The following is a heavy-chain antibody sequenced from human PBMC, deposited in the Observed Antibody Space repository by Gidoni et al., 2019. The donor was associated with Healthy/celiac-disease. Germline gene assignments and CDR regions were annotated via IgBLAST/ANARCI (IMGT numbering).Heavy chain of an antibody. CDR2: ISGSGGST. D-gene: IGHD6-19*01. Sequence: EVQLLESGGGLVQPGVSLRLSCAASGFTFSSYAMCWVRQAPGNGLVWVSAISGSGGSTYYADSVKGRFTISRDNSKNKLYLQMNSLRAEDTAVYYCAKVHSVAGTEYWGQGTLVTVSS. J-gene: IGHJ4*02. CDR3: AKVHSVAGTEY. V-gene: IGHV3-23*01. CDR1: GFTFSSYA.